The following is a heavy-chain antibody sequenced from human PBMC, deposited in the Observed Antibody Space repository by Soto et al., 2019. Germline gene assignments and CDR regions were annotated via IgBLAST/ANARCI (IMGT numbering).Heavy chain of an antibody. CDR3: ARVKKGSSSSDAFDI. V-gene: IGHV3-21*01. Sequence: GGSLRLSCAASGFTFSSYSMNWVRQAPGKGLEWVSSISSSSYIYYADSVKGRFTISRDNAKNSLYLQMNSLRAEDTAVYYCARVKKGSSSSDAFDIWGQGTMVTVSS. J-gene: IGHJ3*02. CDR2: ISSSSYI. CDR1: GFTFSSYS. D-gene: IGHD6-6*01.